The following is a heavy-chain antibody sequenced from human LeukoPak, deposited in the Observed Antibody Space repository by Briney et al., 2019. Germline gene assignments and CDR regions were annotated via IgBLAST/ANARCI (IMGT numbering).Heavy chain of an antibody. CDR1: GFTFSSYS. CDR2: ISSSSSYI. J-gene: IGHJ4*02. CDR3: ARLTSSDYGDYVTDDD. D-gene: IGHD4-17*01. V-gene: IGHV3-21*01. Sequence: GGSLRLSCAASGFTFSSYSMNWVRQAPGKGLEWVSSISSSSSYIYYADSVKGRFTISRDNAKNSLYLQMNSLRAKDTAVYYCARLTSSDYGDYVTDDDWGQGTLVTVSS.